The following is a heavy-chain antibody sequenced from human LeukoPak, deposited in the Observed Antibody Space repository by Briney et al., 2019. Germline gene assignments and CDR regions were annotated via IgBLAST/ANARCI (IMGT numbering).Heavy chain of an antibody. CDR3: AKPRYYDFWSGFDY. J-gene: IGHJ4*02. CDR2: ISGSGGST. Sequence: GGSLRLPCAASGFTFSSYAMSWVRQAPGKGLEWVSAISGSGGSTYYADSVKGRFTISRDNSKNTLYLQMNSLRAEDTAVYYCAKPRYYDFWSGFDYWGQGTLVTVSS. D-gene: IGHD3-3*01. V-gene: IGHV3-23*01. CDR1: GFTFSSYA.